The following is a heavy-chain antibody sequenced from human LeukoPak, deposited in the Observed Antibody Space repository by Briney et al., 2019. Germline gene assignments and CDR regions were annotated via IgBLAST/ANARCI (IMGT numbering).Heavy chain of an antibody. Sequence: SETLSLTCAVYGGSFSGYYWSWIRQPPGMGLEWIGEINHSGSTNYNPSLKSRVTISVDTSKNQFSLKLSSVTAADTAVYYCARGRFDYWGQGTLVTVSS. CDR3: ARGRFDY. J-gene: IGHJ4*02. CDR1: GGSFSGYY. V-gene: IGHV4-34*01. CDR2: INHSGST.